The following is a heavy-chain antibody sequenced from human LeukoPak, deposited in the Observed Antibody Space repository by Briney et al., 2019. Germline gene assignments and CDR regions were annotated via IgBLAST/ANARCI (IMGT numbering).Heavy chain of an antibody. D-gene: IGHD6-13*01. CDR2: ISGSGGST. J-gene: IGHJ3*02. CDR3: TKCLYSSSWPAGDAFDI. Sequence: GGSLRLSCAASGFTFSSYAMSWVRQAPGRGLEWVSAISGSGGSTYYADSVKGRFTISRDNSKNTLYLQMNSLRAEDTAVYYCTKCLYSSSWPAGDAFDIWGQGTMVTVSS. CDR1: GFTFSSYA. V-gene: IGHV3-23*01.